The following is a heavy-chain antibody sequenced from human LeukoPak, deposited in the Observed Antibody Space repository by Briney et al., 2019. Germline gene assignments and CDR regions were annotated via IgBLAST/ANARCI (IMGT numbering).Heavy chain of an antibody. CDR2: KSSCGIYK. V-gene: IGHV3-21*01. J-gene: IGHJ4*02. CDR3: AKGKGSVACATNDY. CDR1: GFIFSRYS. D-gene: IGHD6-19*01. Sequence: GGSVRLRCAVSGFIFSRYSMSWVRQAPGKGLAGVSAKSSCGIYKYYAASLKGRFSISRDNVKISLDLQLNSLRAEDTGVYYCAKGKGSVACATNDYWGQGTLVTVSS.